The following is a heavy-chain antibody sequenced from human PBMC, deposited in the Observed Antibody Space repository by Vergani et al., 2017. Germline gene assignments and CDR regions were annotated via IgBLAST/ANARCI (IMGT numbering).Heavy chain of an antibody. J-gene: IGHJ6*02. CDR1: GFTFIMHA. CDR3: AKDPSSPTVTSDYYYYYGMDV. Sequence: EVQLLESGGDLVQPGGSLRLSCAASGFTFIMHAMSWVRQAPGKGLEWVSTLSASDRRTHYADSVKGRFTISRDISKNTLYLQMNSLRAEDTAVYYCAKDPSSPTVTSDYYYYYGMDVWGQGTTVTVSS. D-gene: IGHD4-11*01. CDR2: LSASDRRT. V-gene: IGHV3-23*01.